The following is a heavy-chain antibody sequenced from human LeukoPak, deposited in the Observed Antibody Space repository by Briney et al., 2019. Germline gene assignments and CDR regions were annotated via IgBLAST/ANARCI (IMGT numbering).Heavy chain of an antibody. D-gene: IGHD1-26*01. CDR1: GGSISSSSYY. J-gene: IGHJ2*01. Sequence: PSETLSLTCTVSGGSISSSSYYWGWIRQPPGKGLEWIGSIYYSGSTYYNPSLKSRVTISVDTSKNQFSLKLSSVTAADTAVYYCARDSGSYVAYFDLWGRGTLVTVSS. CDR2: IYYSGST. V-gene: IGHV4-39*02. CDR3: ARDSGSYVAYFDL.